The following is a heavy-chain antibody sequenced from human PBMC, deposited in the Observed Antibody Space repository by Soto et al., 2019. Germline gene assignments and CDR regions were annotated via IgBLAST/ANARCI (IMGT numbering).Heavy chain of an antibody. V-gene: IGHV3-30-3*01. J-gene: IGHJ6*02. CDR3: ARDRNGYYYYYGMDV. CDR1: GFTFSSYA. CDR2: ISYDGSNK. Sequence: QVQLVESGGGVVQPGRSLRLSCAASGFTFSSYAMHWVRQAPGKGLEGVAVISYDGSNKYYADSVKGRFTISRDNSKNTLYLQMNSLRAEDTAVYYCARDRNGYYYYYGMDVWGQGTTVTVSS. D-gene: IGHD2-8*01.